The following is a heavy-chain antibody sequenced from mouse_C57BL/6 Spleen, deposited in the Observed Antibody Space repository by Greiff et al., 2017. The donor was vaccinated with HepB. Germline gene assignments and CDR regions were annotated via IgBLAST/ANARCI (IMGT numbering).Heavy chain of an antibody. CDR3: ASPYGSRETAGFAY. Sequence: VQLQQPGAELVKPGASVKMSCKASGYTFTSYWITWVKQRPGQGLEWIGDIYPGSGSTNYNEKFKSKATLTVDTSSSTAYMQLSSLTSEDSAVYYCASPYGSRETAGFAYWGQGTLVTVSS. D-gene: IGHD1-1*01. J-gene: IGHJ3*01. CDR1: GYTFTSYW. V-gene: IGHV1-55*01. CDR2: IYPGSGST.